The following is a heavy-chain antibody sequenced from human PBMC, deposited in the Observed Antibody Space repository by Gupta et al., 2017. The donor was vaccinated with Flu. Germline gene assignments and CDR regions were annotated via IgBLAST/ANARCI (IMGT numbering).Heavy chain of an antibody. Sequence: QVQLVQSGAEMQKPGASVKLSCETSGSTFTHFYLHWVRQAPGQGLEWLGILFTPHGGTNYPQRFRDRVTMTSDTPTRTVYMELSSLTSDDTAMYYCVREERGGHFDYWGQGTLVTVSS. V-gene: IGHV1-46*01. J-gene: IGHJ4*02. CDR1: GSTFTHFY. CDR2: LFTPHGGT. CDR3: VREERGGHFDY. D-gene: IGHD3-16*01.